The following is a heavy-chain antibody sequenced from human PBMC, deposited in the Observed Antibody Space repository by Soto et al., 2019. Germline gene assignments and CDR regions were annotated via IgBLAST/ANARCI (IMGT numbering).Heavy chain of an antibody. Sequence: ASVNGSCKASGSTFTGYCMHWVRQSPGQGLEWMGWINPNSGGTNYAQKFQGRVTMTRDTSISTAYMELSRLRSDDTAVYYCARVGPDYGDLPNFDYWGQGNLVTVSS. CDR3: ARVGPDYGDLPNFDY. D-gene: IGHD4-17*01. CDR2: INPNSGGT. J-gene: IGHJ4*02. V-gene: IGHV1-2*02. CDR1: GSTFTGYC.